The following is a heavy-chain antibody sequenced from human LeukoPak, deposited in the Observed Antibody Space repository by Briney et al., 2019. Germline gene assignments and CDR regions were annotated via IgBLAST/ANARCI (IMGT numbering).Heavy chain of an antibody. CDR1: GGSISSYY. CDR2: IYYSGGT. J-gene: IGHJ5*02. CDR3: ARGHPHTAFDP. V-gene: IGHV4-59*01. Sequence: SETLSLTCTVSGGSISSYYWSWIRQPPGKGLEWIGYIYYSGGTNYNPSLKSRVTISVDTSKNQFSLKLSSVTAADTAVYYCARGHPHTAFDPWGQGTLVTVSS.